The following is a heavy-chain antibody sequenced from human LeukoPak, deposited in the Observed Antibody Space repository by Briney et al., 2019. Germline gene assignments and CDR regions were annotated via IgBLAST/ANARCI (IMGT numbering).Heavy chain of an antibody. V-gene: IGHV3-30-3*01. CDR2: ISYDGSNK. J-gene: IGHJ4*02. CDR3: ARDGRLVGARGRGY. CDR1: GFTFSSYA. D-gene: IGHD1-26*01. Sequence: GGSLRLSCAASGFTFSSYAMHWVRQAPGKGLEWVAVISYDGSNKYYADFVKGRFTISRDNSKNTLYLQMNSLRAEDTAVYYCARDGRLVGARGRGYWGQGTLVTVSS.